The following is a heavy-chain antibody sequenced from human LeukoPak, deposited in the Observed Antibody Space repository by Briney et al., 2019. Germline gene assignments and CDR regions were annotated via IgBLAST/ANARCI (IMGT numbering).Heavy chain of an antibody. J-gene: IGHJ4*02. D-gene: IGHD2-2*01. CDR2: IYYSGST. Sequence: PSETLSLTCTVSGASISSYYCSWIRQPPGKGLEWIGYIYYSGSTNYNPALKSRVTISLDTSKNQFSLKLSSVTAADTAVYYCARDPGPYCTTTTCYVDYWGQGTLVTVSS. V-gene: IGHV4-59*01. CDR1: GASISSYY. CDR3: ARDPGPYCTTTTCYVDY.